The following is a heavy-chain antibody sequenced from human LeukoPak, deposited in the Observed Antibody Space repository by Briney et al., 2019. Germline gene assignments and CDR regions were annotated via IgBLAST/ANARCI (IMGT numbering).Heavy chain of an antibody. J-gene: IGHJ4*02. V-gene: IGHV3-23*01. CDR1: GITLSNYG. CDR3: AKRGVVIRAILVGFHKEAYYFDS. D-gene: IGHD2-21*01. CDR2: MSDSGGRT. Sequence: GGSLRLSCAVSGITLSNYGMSWVRQAPGKGLEWVAGMSDSGGRTNYADSVKGRFTISRDNPKNTLYLQMNSLRAEDTAVYFCAKRGVVIRAILVGFHKEAYYFDSWGQGALVTVSS.